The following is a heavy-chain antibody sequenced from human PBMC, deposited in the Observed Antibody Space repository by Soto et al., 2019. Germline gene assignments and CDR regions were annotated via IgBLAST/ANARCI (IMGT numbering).Heavy chain of an antibody. CDR2: IYYSGST. Sequence: PSETLSLTCTVSGGSISSYYWSWIRQPPGKGLEWIGYIYYSGSTNYNPSLKSRVTISVDTSKNQFSLKLSSVTAADTAVYYCARRYCSSTSCYEYGMDVWGQGTTVTVSS. D-gene: IGHD2-2*01. CDR1: GGSISSYY. V-gene: IGHV4-59*01. J-gene: IGHJ6*02. CDR3: ARRYCSSTSCYEYGMDV.